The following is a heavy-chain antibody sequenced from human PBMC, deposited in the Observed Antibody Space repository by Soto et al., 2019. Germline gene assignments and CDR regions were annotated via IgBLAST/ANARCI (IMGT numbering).Heavy chain of an antibody. V-gene: IGHV3-30*18. CDR3: AKDRRYCSGGSCYCYGMDV. Sequence: PAGSLRLSCAASGFSLRIYGMHGVCQAKGKGLEWVAVISYDGSNKYYADSVKGRFTISRDNSKNTLYLQMNSLRAEDTAVYYCAKDRRYCSGGSCYCYGMDVWGQGTTVTVSS. CDR2: ISYDGSNK. D-gene: IGHD2-15*01. CDR1: GFSLRIYG. J-gene: IGHJ6*02.